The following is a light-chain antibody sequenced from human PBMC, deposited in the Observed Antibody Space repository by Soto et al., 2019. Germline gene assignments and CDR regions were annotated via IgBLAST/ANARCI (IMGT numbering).Light chain of an antibody. V-gene: IGLV2-23*01. Sequence: QSVLTQPASVSGSPGQSITISCTGTSSDVGSYNLVSWYQQHPGKAPKLMIYEGSKRPSGVSNRFSGSKSGNTASLTISGLQAEDEADYYCCSYVGGSTVVFGGGTQLTVL. CDR2: EGS. J-gene: IGLJ2*01. CDR3: CSYVGGSTVV. CDR1: SSDVGSYNL.